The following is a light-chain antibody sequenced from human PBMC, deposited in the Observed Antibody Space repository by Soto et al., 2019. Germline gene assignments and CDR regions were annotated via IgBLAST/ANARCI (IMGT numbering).Light chain of an antibody. CDR3: SSYSSTTTREV. CDR2: EVI. J-gene: IGLJ1*01. Sequence: QSVLTQPPSASGSPGQSVTISCTGTSSDVGGYNYVSWYQHHPGTPPKLIIYEVIHRPSGVSNRFSGSKSANKASLTISGLQVEDEADYFCSSYSSTTTREVFGTGTKVTV. CDR1: SSDVGGYNY. V-gene: IGLV2-14*01.